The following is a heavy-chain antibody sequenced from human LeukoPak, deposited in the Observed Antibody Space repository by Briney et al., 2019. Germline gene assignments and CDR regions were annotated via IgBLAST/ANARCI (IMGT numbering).Heavy chain of an antibody. D-gene: IGHD2-2*01. J-gene: IGHJ6*03. CDR3: ARLYCSITCCYVRHYYYYYYMDV. CDR2: IYYSGST. CDR1: GGSISSSSYY. V-gene: IGHV4-39*01. Sequence: PSDTLSLTCTVSGGSISSSSYYWGWTRQPPGKGLEWSGSIYYSGSTYYNPSLKSRVTISVDTSKNQFSLKLSSVTAADTAVYYCARLYCSITCCYVRHYYYYYYMDVWGKGTTVTVFS.